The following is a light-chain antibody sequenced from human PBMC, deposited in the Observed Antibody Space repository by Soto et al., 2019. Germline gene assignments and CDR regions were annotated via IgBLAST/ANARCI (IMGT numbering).Light chain of an antibody. CDR2: DAS. J-gene: IGKJ3*01. V-gene: IGKV1-13*02. Sequence: AIQLTQSPSSLSASVGERVTITCRASQGISSALAWYQQKPGKASKLLIYDASSWESGVPSRFSGSASGTAVSPPISSLQTEDFATYYCQQFKSYCLVTFGPGTKVQIK. CDR1: QGISSA. CDR3: QQFKSYCLVT.